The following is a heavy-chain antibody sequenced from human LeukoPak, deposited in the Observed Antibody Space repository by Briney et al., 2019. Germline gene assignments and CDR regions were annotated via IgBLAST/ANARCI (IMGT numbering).Heavy chain of an antibody. CDR1: GFTFSSYG. Sequence: GSLRLSCAASGFTFSSYGMHWVRQAPGKGLEWVAFIRYDGSNKYYADSVKGRFTISRDNSKNTLYLQMNSLRAEDTAVYYCAKDQYRVAVAGTSSDYWGQGTLVTVSS. V-gene: IGHV3-30*02. D-gene: IGHD6-19*01. CDR2: IRYDGSNK. J-gene: IGHJ4*02. CDR3: AKDQYRVAVAGTSSDY.